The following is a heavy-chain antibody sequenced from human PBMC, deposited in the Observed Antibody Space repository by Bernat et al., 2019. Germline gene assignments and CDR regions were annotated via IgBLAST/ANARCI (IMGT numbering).Heavy chain of an antibody. CDR1: GGSFSGYY. J-gene: IGHJ5*02. Sequence: QVQLQQWVAGLLKPSETLSLTCAVYGGSFSGYYWSWIRQPPGKGLEWIGEINHSGSTNYNPSLKSRVTISVDTSKNQFSLKLSSVTAADTAVYYCARGFGNSANFGNWFDPWGQGTLVTVSS. V-gene: IGHV4-34*01. CDR3: ARGFGNSANFGNWFDP. CDR2: INHSGST. D-gene: IGHD3-10*01.